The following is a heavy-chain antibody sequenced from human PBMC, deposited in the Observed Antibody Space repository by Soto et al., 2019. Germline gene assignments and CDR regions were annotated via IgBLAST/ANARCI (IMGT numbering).Heavy chain of an antibody. CDR2: TYYRSKWYN. CDR1: GDSVSSNSAA. CDR3: ARELLWFEELLSNAMFDY. J-gene: IGHJ4*02. V-gene: IGHV6-1*01. D-gene: IGHD3-10*01. Sequence: SETLSLTCAISGDSVSSNSAAWNWIRQSPSRGLEWLGRTYYRSKWYNDYAVSVKSRITINPDTSKNQFSLQLNSVTPEDTAVYYCARELLWFEELLSNAMFDYWGQGTLVTVSS.